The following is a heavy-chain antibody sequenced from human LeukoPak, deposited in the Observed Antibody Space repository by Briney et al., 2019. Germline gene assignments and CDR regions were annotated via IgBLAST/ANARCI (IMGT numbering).Heavy chain of an antibody. J-gene: IGHJ6*03. D-gene: IGHD2-2*01. CDR1: GFTFSSYW. CDR2: IKQDGSEK. CDR3: ARVPSRIVVVPAAPYYYYYSMDV. Sequence: PGGSLRLSCAASGFTFSSYWMSWVRQAAGKGLGWVANIKQDGSEKYYVDSVKGRFTISRDNAKNSLYLQMNSLRAEDTAVYYCARVPSRIVVVPAAPYYYYYSMDVWGKGTTVTVSS. V-gene: IGHV3-7*01.